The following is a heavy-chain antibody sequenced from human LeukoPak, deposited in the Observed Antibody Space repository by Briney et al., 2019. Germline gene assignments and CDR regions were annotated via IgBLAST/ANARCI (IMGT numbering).Heavy chain of an antibody. D-gene: IGHD4/OR15-4a*01. CDR3: ARRAGAYSHPYDY. CDR1: GFSLDTYT. CDR2: ISTGGSYI. V-gene: IGHV3-21*04. Sequence: GGSLRLSCAASGFSLDTYTMNWVRQAPGKGLEWVSSISTGGSYIYDADSVKGRFTISRDNSKNTLYLQMNSLRAEDTAVYYCARRAGAYSHPYDYWGQGTLVTVSS. J-gene: IGHJ4*02.